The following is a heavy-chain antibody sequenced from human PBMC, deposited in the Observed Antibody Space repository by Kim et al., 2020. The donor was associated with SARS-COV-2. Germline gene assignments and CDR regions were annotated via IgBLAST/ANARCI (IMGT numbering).Heavy chain of an antibody. CDR3: AKGVGSGWFWEEYFQH. J-gene: IGHJ1*01. CDR2: ISWNSGSI. Sequence: GGSLRLSCAASGFTFDDYAMHWVRQAPGKGMEWVSGISWNSGSIGYADSVKGRFTISRDNAKNSLYLQMNSLRAEDTALYYCAKGVGSGWFWEEYFQHWGQGTLVTVSS. D-gene: IGHD6-19*01. V-gene: IGHV3-9*01. CDR1: GFTFDDYA.